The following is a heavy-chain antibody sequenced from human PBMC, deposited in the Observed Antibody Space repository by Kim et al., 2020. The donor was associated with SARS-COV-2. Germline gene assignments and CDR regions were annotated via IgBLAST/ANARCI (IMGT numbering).Heavy chain of an antibody. CDR3: ARAPLSIAAAGKGDI. J-gene: IGHJ4*02. CDR2: INPNSGGT. D-gene: IGHD6-13*01. V-gene: IGHV1-2*02. CDR1: GYTFTGYY. Sequence: ASVKVSCKASGYTFTGYYMHWVRQAPGQGLEWMGWINPNSGGTNYAQKFQGRVTMTRDTSISTAYMELSRLRSDDTAVYYCARAPLSIAAAGKGDIWGQGTLVTVSS.